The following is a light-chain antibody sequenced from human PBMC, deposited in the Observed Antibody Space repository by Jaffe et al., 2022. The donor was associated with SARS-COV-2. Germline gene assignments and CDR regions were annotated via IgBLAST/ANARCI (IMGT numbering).Light chain of an antibody. CDR1: QSIRSY. Sequence: DIQMTQSPSSLSASVGDRVTITCRASQSIRSYLNWYQQKPGTAPKLLIYAASRLESGVPSRFSGSGSGTDFTLTISNLQPEDFATYYCQQSYSSPLTFGGGTRVDIK. V-gene: IGKV1-39*01. CDR3: QQSYSSPLT. CDR2: AAS. J-gene: IGKJ4*01.